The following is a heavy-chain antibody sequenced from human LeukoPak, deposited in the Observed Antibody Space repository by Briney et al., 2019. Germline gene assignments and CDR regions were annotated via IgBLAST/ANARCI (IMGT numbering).Heavy chain of an antibody. D-gene: IGHD2-2*01. J-gene: IGHJ5*02. Sequence: GGSLRLSCAASGFTFSSYSMNWVRQAPGKGLEWVSYISSSSSTIYYADSVKGRFTISRDNAKNSLYLQMNSLRAEDTAVYYCAKIGVVGVPAAMGDWFDPWGQGTLVTVSS. CDR2: ISSSSSTI. CDR3: AKIGVVGVPAAMGDWFDP. V-gene: IGHV3-48*01. CDR1: GFTFSSYS.